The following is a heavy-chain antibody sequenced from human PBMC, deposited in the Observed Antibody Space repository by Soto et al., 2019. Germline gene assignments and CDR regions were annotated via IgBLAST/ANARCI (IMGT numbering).Heavy chain of an antibody. CDR2: INPSGGST. CDR3: ATREGTSGWDH. CDR1: GYTFTRYY. Sequence: GASVKVSCKASGYTFTRYYIHWVRQAPGQGLEWMGIINPSGGSTNYAQKFQGRVTMTRDTSTSTVYMEVSSLRSEDTAVYYCATREGTSGWDHWGQGTLVTVSS. V-gene: IGHV1-46*03. D-gene: IGHD6-19*01. J-gene: IGHJ4*02.